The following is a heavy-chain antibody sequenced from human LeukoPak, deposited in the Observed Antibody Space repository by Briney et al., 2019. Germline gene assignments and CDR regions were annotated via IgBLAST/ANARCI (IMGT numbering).Heavy chain of an antibody. CDR1: GGSTSSHY. D-gene: IGHD6-19*01. CDR3: AAYSSGWFVAFDI. V-gene: IGHV4-59*11. Sequence: PSETLSLTCTVSGGSTSSHYWSWIRQPPGKGLEWIGYIYYSGSTNYNPSLKSRVTISVDTSKNQFSLKLSSVTAADTAVYYCAAYSSGWFVAFDIWGQGTMVTVSS. CDR2: IYYSGST. J-gene: IGHJ3*02.